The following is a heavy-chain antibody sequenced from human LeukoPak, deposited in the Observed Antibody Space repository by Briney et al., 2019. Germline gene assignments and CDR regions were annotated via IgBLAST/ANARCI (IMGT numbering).Heavy chain of an antibody. D-gene: IGHD3-10*02. Sequence: PGGSLRLSCAASGFMYHTYWMSWVRQAPGKGLEWVASINEDGSERHYADSVNGRFTVSRDNAKNSLYLQMNSLRAEDTAVYYCARDTTLFPYYFDYWGQGTLVTVSS. CDR1: GFMYHTYW. CDR2: INEDGSER. J-gene: IGHJ4*02. V-gene: IGHV3-7*01. CDR3: ARDTTLFPYYFDY.